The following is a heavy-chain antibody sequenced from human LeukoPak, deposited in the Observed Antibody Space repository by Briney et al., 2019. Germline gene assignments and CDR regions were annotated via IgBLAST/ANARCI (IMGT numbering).Heavy chain of an antibody. J-gene: IGHJ4*02. CDR2: ISNDGGDK. CDR3: AKGYSTGWYGGVDY. V-gene: IGHV3-30*18. D-gene: IGHD6-19*01. Sequence: PGGSLRLSCAASGFTFSSYGMYWARQAPGKGLEWVVVISNDGGDKYYADSVKGRFTISRDNSKNTLYLQMNSLRAEDTAVYYCAKGYSTGWYGGVDYWGQGTLVTVSS. CDR1: GFTFSSYG.